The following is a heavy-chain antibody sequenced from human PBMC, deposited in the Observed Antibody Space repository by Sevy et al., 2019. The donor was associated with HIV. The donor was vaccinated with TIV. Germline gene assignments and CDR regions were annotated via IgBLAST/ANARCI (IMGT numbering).Heavy chain of an antibody. J-gene: IGHJ4*02. D-gene: IGHD3-22*01. CDR1: GYNFNTYG. V-gene: IGHV1-18*01. CDR2: IGVNNGKT. Sequence: ASMKVSCKASGYNFNTYGITWVRQAPRQGLEWVGWIGVNNGKTNYAARLQARISMTADTSTSTVYMELRTLTSDDTAMYFCARDSYYYDMHSSYRPPDYWGQGTLVTVSS. CDR3: ARDSYYYDMHSSYRPPDY.